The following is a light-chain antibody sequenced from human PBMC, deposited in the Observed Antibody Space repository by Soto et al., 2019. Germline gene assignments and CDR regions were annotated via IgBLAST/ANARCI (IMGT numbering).Light chain of an antibody. J-gene: IGLJ1*01. V-gene: IGLV2-11*01. CDR2: DVY. Sequence: ALTQPRSVSGSPGQSVTISCTGTSSNVGGYNYVSWYQHHPGKAPKLVIYDVYNRPSGVPDRFSGSKSDNTASLTISGLQAEDEADYYCCSYAGSNTFYVFGTGTKATVL. CDR1: SSNVGGYNY. CDR3: CSYAGSNTFYV.